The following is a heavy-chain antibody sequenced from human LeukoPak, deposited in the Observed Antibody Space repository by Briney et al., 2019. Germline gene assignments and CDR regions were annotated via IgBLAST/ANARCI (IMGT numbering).Heavy chain of an antibody. CDR1: GYTFTGYY. Sequence: ASVKVSCKASGYTFTGYYMHWVRQAPGQGLEWMGRINPNSGGTNYAQKFQGRVTMTRDTSISTAYMELSRLRSDDTAVYYCAREGLAYGSGSYRTFDYWGQGTLVTVSS. V-gene: IGHV1-2*06. D-gene: IGHD3-10*01. CDR3: AREGLAYGSGSYRTFDY. CDR2: INPNSGGT. J-gene: IGHJ4*02.